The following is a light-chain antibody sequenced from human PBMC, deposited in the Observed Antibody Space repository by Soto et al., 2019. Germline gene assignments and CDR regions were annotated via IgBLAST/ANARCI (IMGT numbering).Light chain of an antibody. Sequence: EIVLTQSPGTRSLSPGERATLSCRASQSVSSSYLAWYQQKPGQAPRLLLYGASSRATGIPDRFSGSGSGTAFTLTIRRLEPEDFAVYYCHQYGSSPYTFGQGTKLEIQ. CDR1: QSVSSSY. CDR2: GAS. J-gene: IGKJ2*01. CDR3: HQYGSSPYT. V-gene: IGKV3-20*01.